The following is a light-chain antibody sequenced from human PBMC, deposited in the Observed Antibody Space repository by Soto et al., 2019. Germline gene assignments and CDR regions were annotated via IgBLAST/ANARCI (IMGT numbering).Light chain of an antibody. Sequence: EIVLTQSPGTLSLSSGERATLSCRASQSLTSSYLAWYQQKPGQAPRLLIYGASSRATEIPDTFSGSVSRTDFTLTISRLEPEDFEAYYCQQYESSAPSYTFGQGTKLEIK. CDR2: GAS. V-gene: IGKV3-20*01. CDR1: QSLTSSY. J-gene: IGKJ2*01. CDR3: QQYESSAPSYT.